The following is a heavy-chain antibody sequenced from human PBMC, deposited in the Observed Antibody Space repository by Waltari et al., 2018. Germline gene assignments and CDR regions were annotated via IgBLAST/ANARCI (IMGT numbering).Heavy chain of an antibody. CDR3: ARDRGRGLYLDT. Sequence: QLQLQESGPGLVKPSGTLSLICAVSGESMNYWWSWVRQPPGKGLEWIGQVLGSGRTNYNPSFASRVTISLDTSTHQFALKMTSATAADTALYYCARDRGRGLYLDTWGQGILVTVSP. CDR1: GESMNYW. V-gene: IGHV4-4*02. J-gene: IGHJ4*02. D-gene: IGHD2-15*01. CDR2: VLGSGRT.